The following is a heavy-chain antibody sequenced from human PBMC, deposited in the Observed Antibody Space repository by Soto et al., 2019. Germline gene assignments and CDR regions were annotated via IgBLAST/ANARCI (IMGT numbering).Heavy chain of an antibody. CDR1: GFTFSSFC. J-gene: IGHJ4*02. CDR2: IWSDVTNK. Sequence: GGSLRLSCAASGFTFSSFCMYWVRQAPGKGLEWVANIWSDVTNKYYADSVRGRFTISRDNSMNTLDLEMNSLRADDTAVYYCARETVTYRLGRLDSWGQGNLVTVSS. CDR3: ARETVTYRLGRLDS. V-gene: IGHV3-33*07. D-gene: IGHD5-18*01.